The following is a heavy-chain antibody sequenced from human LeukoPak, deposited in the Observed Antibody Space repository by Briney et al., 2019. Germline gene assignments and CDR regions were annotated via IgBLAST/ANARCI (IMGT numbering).Heavy chain of an antibody. CDR3: AKIPYYDYWSGYSYFYYMDV. V-gene: IGHV3-23*01. CDR2: ISGRGGST. Sequence: GGSLRLSCTASGFAFDEHGMSWVRQVPGKGLEWVSVISGRGGSTYYADSVKGRFTISRDNSKNTLYLQMNNLRVEDTAVYYCAKIPYYDYWSGYSYFYYMDVWGKGTTVTVSS. J-gene: IGHJ6*03. D-gene: IGHD3-3*01. CDR1: GFAFDEHG.